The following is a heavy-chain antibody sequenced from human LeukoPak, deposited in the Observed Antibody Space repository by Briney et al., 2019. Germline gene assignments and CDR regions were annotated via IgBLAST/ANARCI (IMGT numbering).Heavy chain of an antibody. Sequence: GASVKVSCKASGYTFTGYYMHWVRQAPGQGLEWMGWVNPNSGGTNYAQKFQGRVTMTRDTSIRTAYMELSRLRSDDTAVYYCASGDYYDGSGSYYSDYWGQGTLVTVSS. CDR1: GYTFTGYY. CDR2: VNPNSGGT. V-gene: IGHV1-2*02. D-gene: IGHD3-22*01. J-gene: IGHJ4*02. CDR3: ASGDYYDGSGSYYSDY.